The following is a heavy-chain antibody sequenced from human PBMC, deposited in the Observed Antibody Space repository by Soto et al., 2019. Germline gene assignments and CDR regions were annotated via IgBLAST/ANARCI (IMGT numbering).Heavy chain of an antibody. D-gene: IGHD6-6*01. CDR2: IYYSGST. CDR1: GGSISSSSYY. Sequence: SETLSLTCTVSGGSISSSSYYWGCIRQPPGKGLEWIGSIYYSGSTYYNPSLKSRVTISVDTSKNQFSLKLSSVTAADTAVYYCARRENSILGMDVWGQGTTVTVSS. CDR3: ARRENSILGMDV. V-gene: IGHV4-39*01. J-gene: IGHJ6*02.